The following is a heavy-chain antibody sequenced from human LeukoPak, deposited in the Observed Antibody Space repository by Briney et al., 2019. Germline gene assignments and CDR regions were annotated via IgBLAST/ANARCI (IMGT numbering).Heavy chain of an antibody. V-gene: IGHV3-7*01. D-gene: IGHD5-12*01. J-gene: IGHJ4*02. CDR2: IKQDGSEK. Sequence: GGSLRLSCAASGFTFSNYWMTWFRQTPGKGLEWVANIKQDGSEKYYVDSVKGRFTISRDNAKNSLYLQMNSLRAEDTAVYYCARYSGYDDEGEYFDYWGQGTLVTVSS. CDR3: ARYSGYDDEGEYFDY. CDR1: GFTFSNYW.